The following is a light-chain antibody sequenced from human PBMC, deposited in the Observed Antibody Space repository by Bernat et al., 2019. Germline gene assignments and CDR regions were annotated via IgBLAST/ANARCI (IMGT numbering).Light chain of an antibody. CDR1: QSISSW. CDR3: QQYKSYPGT. J-gene: IGKJ1*01. Sequence: DIQMTQSPSTLSASVGDRVTITCWASQSISSWLAWYQQKPGKAPKLLIYEASSLKSWVPSRFSGSGSGTEFTLTRSSLQPDDFATYNCQQYKSYPGTFGQGTKVESK. CDR2: EAS. V-gene: IGKV1-5*03.